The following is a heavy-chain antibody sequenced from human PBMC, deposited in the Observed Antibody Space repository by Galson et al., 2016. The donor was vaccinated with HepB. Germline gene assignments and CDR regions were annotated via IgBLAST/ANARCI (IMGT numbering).Heavy chain of an antibody. Sequence: SLRLSCAASGFTFNNYAMTWVRQAPGKGLEWVSSVSGRVGSTYYADSVKGRFSISRDNSKDTLYMQRNSLRAEDTAVYYCAKDRETTSWGNFAHWGRGTLVTVSS. D-gene: IGHD3-16*01. CDR1: GFTFNNYA. CDR3: AKDRETTSWGNFAH. V-gene: IGHV3-23*01. J-gene: IGHJ4*02. CDR2: VSGRVGST.